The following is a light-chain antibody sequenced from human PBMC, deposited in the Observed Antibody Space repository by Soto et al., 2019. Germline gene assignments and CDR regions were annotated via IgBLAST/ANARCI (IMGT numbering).Light chain of an antibody. V-gene: IGLV1-47*01. Sequence: QAVVTQPPSASGTPGQRVLISCSGSSSNIGSSFVYWYQQLPGTAPKLLISRNNERPSGVPDRFSGSKSGTSASLAISGPRSEDEADYYCASWDDNSWVFGGGTKLTVL. CDR1: SSNIGSSF. CDR3: ASWDDNSWV. CDR2: RNN. J-gene: IGLJ3*02.